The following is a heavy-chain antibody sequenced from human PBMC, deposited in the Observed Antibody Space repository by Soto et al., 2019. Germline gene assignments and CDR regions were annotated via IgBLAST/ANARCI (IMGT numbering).Heavy chain of an antibody. CDR2: IYYSGST. D-gene: IGHD4-4*01. Sequence: SDPLSLTCTVSGGSISSSSYYWGWIRQPPGKGLEWIGSIYYSGSTYYNPSLKSRVTISVDTSKNQFSLKLSSVTAADTAVYYCARSVATSYYNYGMDDLGQGTTVTVSS. CDR3: ARSVATSYYNYGMDD. V-gene: IGHV4-39*01. J-gene: IGHJ6*02. CDR1: GGSISSSSYY.